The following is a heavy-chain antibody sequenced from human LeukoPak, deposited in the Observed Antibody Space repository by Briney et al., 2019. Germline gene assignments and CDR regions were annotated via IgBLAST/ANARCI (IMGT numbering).Heavy chain of an antibody. Sequence: GGSLRLSCAASGFTFNSYAMHWVRQAPGKGLERVAVISSDGSNKYYADSVKGRFTLSRDNSKNTLYLQMNSLRVEDTAVYSCARDTSPMSHDYGDHGGAAKYYFDYWGQGTLVTVSS. J-gene: IGHJ4*02. V-gene: IGHV3-30-3*01. D-gene: IGHD4-17*01. CDR1: GFTFNSYA. CDR3: ARDTSPMSHDYGDHGGAAKYYFDY. CDR2: ISSDGSNK.